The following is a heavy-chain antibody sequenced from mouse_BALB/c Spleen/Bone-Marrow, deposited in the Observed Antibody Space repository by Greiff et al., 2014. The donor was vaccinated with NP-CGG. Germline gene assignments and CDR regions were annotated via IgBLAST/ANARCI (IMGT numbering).Heavy chain of an antibody. J-gene: IGHJ2*01. Sequence: VHVKQSGAELVKPGASVKLSCTASGFNIKDTYMRWVKQRPEQGLEWIGRIDPANGNTKYDPKFQGKATITADTSSNTAYLQLSSLTSEDTAVYYCARSGWDEGYWGQGTTLTVSS. D-gene: IGHD3-1*01. CDR1: GFNIKDTY. CDR2: IDPANGNT. CDR3: ARSGWDEGY. V-gene: IGHV14-3*02.